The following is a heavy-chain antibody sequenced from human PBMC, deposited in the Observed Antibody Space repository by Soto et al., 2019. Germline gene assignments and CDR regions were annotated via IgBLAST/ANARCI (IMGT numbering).Heavy chain of an antibody. CDR2: AYWADDK. CDR3: AHFRKVDGVCNTFEN. J-gene: IGHJ4*02. CDR1: GFSLNTYGMA. D-gene: IGHD2-8*01. V-gene: IGHV2-5*02. Sequence: QITLKESGPTLVKPTQTLTLTCTFSGFSLNTYGMAVGGIRQSPGNALEWLALAYWADDKHYSPSLQSRLTLTKYAFRCHEVLTMTLMDRVYPGTYSRAHFRKVDGVCNTFENWGRGTMVTVSS.